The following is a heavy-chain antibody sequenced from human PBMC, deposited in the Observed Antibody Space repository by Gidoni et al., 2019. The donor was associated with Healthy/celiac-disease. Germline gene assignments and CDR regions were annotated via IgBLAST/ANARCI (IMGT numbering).Heavy chain of an antibody. J-gene: IGHJ6*03. D-gene: IGHD2-15*01. CDR1: GSTFSGPA. Sequence: EVQLVASGGGLVQPGGSLKLSCAASGSTFSGPALHWFRQASGKGLEWVGRMRSKANSYATAYAASVKGRFTISRDDSKNTAYLQMNSLKTEDTAVYYCTRRRLGVVTSPDYYYYMDVWGKGTTVTVSS. CDR2: MRSKANSYAT. V-gene: IGHV3-73*02. CDR3: TRRRLGVVTSPDYYYYMDV.